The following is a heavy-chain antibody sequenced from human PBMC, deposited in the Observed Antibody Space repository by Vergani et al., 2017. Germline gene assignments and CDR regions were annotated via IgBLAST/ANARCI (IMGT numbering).Heavy chain of an antibody. CDR1: GGSISSGGYY. J-gene: IGHJ3*02. D-gene: IGHD3-10*01. Sequence: QLQLQESGPGLVKPSQTLSLTCTVSGGSISSGGYYWSWIRQHPGKGLEWIGYIYYSGSTYYNPSLKSRVTISVDTSKNQFSLKLSSVTAADTAVYYCAREGITMVRGGAFDIWGQGTMVTVSS. CDR2: IYYSGST. V-gene: IGHV4-31*03. CDR3: AREGITMVRGGAFDI.